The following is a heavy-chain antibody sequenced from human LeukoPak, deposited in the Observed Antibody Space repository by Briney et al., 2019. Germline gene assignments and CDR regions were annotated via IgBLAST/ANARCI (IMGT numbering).Heavy chain of an antibody. CDR1: GFTFSNAW. CDR3: ARDTGSIAADDDY. D-gene: IGHD6-13*01. V-gene: IGHV3-15*01. J-gene: IGHJ4*02. CDR2: IKSKTDGGTT. Sequence: GGSLRLSCAASGFTFSNAWMSWVRQAPGKGLEWVGRIKSKTDGGTTDYAAPVKGRFTISRDDSKNTLYLQMNSLRAEDTAVYCCARDTGSIAADDDYWGQGTLVTVSS.